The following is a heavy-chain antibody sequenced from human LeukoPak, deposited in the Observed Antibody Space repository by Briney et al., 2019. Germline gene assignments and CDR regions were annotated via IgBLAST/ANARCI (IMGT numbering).Heavy chain of an antibody. CDR1: GYTFTGYY. J-gene: IGHJ3*02. V-gene: IGHV1-2*02. Sequence: ASVKVSCKASGYTFTGYYIHWVRQAPGQGLEWMGWINPNSGGTNYAQKFQGRVSMTRDTSISTAYMDLSRLRSDDTAVYYCATDIAAVDAFDIWGQGTMVTVSS. CDR3: ATDIAAVDAFDI. CDR2: INPNSGGT. D-gene: IGHD6-13*01.